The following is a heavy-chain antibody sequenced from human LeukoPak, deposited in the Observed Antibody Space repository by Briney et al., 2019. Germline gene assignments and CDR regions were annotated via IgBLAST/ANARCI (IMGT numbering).Heavy chain of an antibody. CDR1: GFTFSSYW. V-gene: IGHV3-7*01. D-gene: IGHD1-26*01. CDR3: ARDRATYYFDY. CDR2: IKQDGSEK. J-gene: IGHJ4*02. Sequence: GGSLRLSCAASGFTFSSYWMSWVRQAPGKGLEWVANIKQDGSEKYYVDSVKGRFTISRDNAKNSLYLQMNSPRAEDTAVYYCARDRATYYFDYWGQGTLVTVSS.